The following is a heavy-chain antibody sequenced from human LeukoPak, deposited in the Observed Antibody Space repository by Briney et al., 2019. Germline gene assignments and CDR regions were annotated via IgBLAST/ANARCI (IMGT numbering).Heavy chain of an antibody. D-gene: IGHD5-12*01. V-gene: IGHV4-61*01. Sequence: SETLSLTCTVSGGSVSSGNYYWSWIRQPPGKGLDWFGYIYYSGSTNYNPSLKSRVTISVDTSKNQFSLKLSSVTAADTAVYYCARVSRVGGYRTIDAVDYWGQGTLVTVSS. CDR2: IYYSGST. J-gene: IGHJ4*02. CDR3: ARVSRVGGYRTIDAVDY. CDR1: GGSVSSGNYY.